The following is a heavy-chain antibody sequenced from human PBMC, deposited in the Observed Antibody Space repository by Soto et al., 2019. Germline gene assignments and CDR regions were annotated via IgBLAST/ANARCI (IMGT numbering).Heavy chain of an antibody. D-gene: IGHD2-15*01. CDR2: INSDGSVS. Sequence: EVQLVESGGGLVQPGGSLRLSCEASGFTFSNDWMYWVRQAPGKGLVWVSRINSDGSVSSYADSVKGRLTISRDNVKNTLYLQMNSLRAEDTAVYYCARGDCVGGPCYSLAGSFYYYLDVWGKGTTVTVS. CDR1: GFTFSNDW. J-gene: IGHJ6*03. CDR3: ARGDCVGGPCYSLAGSFYYYLDV. V-gene: IGHV3-74*01.